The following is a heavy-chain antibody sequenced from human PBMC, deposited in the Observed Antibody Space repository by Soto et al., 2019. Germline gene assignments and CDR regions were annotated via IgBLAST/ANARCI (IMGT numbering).Heavy chain of an antibody. CDR3: VRDDDYGGTNNWFDT. V-gene: IGHV3-11*01. CDR1: GFSFSDYY. CDR2: ISSSGNSI. Sequence: QEQLVESGGGVVKPGGSLRLSCTASGFSFSDYYMSWIRQAPGKGLECIAYISSSGNSIYYADSVKGRFTVSRDNAKNSLYLHMNSLTAEDTAMYYCVRDDDYGGTNNWFDTWGQATLVTVSS. D-gene: IGHD4-17*01. J-gene: IGHJ5*02.